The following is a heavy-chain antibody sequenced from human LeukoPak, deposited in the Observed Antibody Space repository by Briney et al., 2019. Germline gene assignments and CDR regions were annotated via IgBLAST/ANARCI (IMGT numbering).Heavy chain of an antibody. CDR2: IRDDGSDK. CDR3: ASLGYCSSTSCYVTDY. V-gene: IGHV3-30*02. J-gene: IGHJ4*02. D-gene: IGHD2-2*01. CDR1: GFTFSSYG. Sequence: PGGSLRLSCAASGFTFSSYGMHWVRQAQGKGREWVAFIRDDGSDKYYADSVKGRFTISRDNSKHTLYLQMNSLRAEDTAVYYCASLGYCSSTSCYVTDYWGQGTLVTVSS.